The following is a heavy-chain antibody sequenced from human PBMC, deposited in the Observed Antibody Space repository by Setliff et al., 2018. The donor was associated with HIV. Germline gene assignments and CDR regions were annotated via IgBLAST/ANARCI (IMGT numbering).Heavy chain of an antibody. CDR3: ARRGGITTTVQGPPPFDF. CDR2: IYSSGTT. D-gene: IGHD3-22*01. V-gene: IGHV4-61*02. CDR1: VGSISSGSYY. J-gene: IGHJ4*02. Sequence: ASETLSLTCTVSVGSISSGSYYWSWIRQPAGKGLEWTGRIYSSGTTSYKPSLKSRVTISLDASKNQFSLKLRSVTAADTAVYHCARRGGITTTVQGPPPFDFWGPGTLVTVSS.